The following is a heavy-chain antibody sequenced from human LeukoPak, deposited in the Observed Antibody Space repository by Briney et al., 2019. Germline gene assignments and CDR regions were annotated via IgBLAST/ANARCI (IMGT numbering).Heavy chain of an antibody. CDR2: INPNSGGT. V-gene: IGHV1-2*04. CDR1: GYTFTGYY. Sequence: ASVKVSCKASGYTFTGYYMHWVRQAPGQGLEWMGWINPNSGGTNYAQKFQGWVTMTRDTSISTAYMELSRLRSDDTAVYYCARDRLRLGESDRSPFDPWGQGTLVTVSS. D-gene: IGHD3-16*01. CDR3: ARDRLRLGESDRSPFDP. J-gene: IGHJ5*02.